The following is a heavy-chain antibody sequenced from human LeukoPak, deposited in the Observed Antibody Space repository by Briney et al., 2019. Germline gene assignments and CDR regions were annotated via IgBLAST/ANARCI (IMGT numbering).Heavy chain of an antibody. V-gene: IGHV3-7*01. Sequence: PGGSLRLSCAASGFTFSSYAMHWVRQAPGKGLEWVANIKQDGSEKYYVDSVKGRFTISRDNAKNSLYLQMNSLRAEDTAVYYCARDDAFDIWGQGTMVTVSS. CDR3: ARDDAFDI. CDR1: GFTFSSYA. CDR2: IKQDGSEK. J-gene: IGHJ3*02.